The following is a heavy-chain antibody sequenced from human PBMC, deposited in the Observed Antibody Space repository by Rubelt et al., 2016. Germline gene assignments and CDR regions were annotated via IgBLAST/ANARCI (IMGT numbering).Heavy chain of an antibody. Sequence: EVQLVESGGGLVQPGGSLRLSCAASGFTFSSYSMNWVRQAPGKGLEWVSYISSSSSTIYYADSVQGRFNISRDNAKNSLYLQMNSLRAEDTAVEYCARVIGYSGSYREFDYWGQGTLVTVSS. D-gene: IGHD1-26*01. CDR2: ISSSSSTI. V-gene: IGHV3-48*04. J-gene: IGHJ4*02. CDR1: GFTFSSYS. CDR3: ARVIGYSGSYREFDY.